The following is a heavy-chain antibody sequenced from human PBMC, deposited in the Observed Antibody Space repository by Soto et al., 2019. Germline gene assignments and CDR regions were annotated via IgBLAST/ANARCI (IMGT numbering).Heavy chain of an antibody. CDR2: ISYDGTDE. J-gene: IGHJ3*02. Sequence: PGGSLRLSCAASGFSFSSYGMHWVRQAPGKGLEWVAMISYDGTDEYYADSVKGRFTISRDNSKNAVYLQMNSLRAEDTAVYYCAKNKWELLEWYQPNDAFDIWGQGTMVTVSS. D-gene: IGHD1-26*01. V-gene: IGHV3-30*18. CDR3: AKNKWELLEWYQPNDAFDI. CDR1: GFSFSSYG.